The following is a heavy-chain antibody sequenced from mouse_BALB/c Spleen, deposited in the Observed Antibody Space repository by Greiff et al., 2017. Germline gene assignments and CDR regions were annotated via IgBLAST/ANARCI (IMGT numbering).Heavy chain of an antibody. CDR2: ISTYYGDA. Sequence: VQLQQSGAELVRPGVSVKISCKGSGYTFTDYAMHWVKQSHAKSLEWIGVISTYYGDASYNQKFKGKATMTVDKSSSTAYMELARLTSEDSAIYYCARGGFGSSPFAYWGQGTLVTVSA. V-gene: IGHV1S137*01. D-gene: IGHD1-1*01. J-gene: IGHJ3*01. CDR1: GYTFTDYA. CDR3: ARGGFGSSPFAY.